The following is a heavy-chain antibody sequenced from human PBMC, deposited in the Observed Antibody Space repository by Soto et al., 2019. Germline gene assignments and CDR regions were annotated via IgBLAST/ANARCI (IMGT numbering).Heavy chain of an antibody. Sequence: ASVKVSCKASGYTFNTYGISWVRQASGQGLEWMGWISTYNGNTNYAQKLQDRITMTIDTSTTTAYMELRSLRSDDTAVYYCARRFGYYDYRVSVWGQRTTVAGSS. D-gene: IGHD3-10*01. CDR2: ISTYNGNT. CDR1: GYTFNTYG. J-gene: IGHJ6*02. V-gene: IGHV1-18*01. CDR3: ARRFGYYDYRVSV.